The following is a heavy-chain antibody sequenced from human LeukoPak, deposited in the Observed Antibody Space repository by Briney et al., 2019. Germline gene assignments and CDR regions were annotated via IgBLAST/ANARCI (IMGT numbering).Heavy chain of an antibody. J-gene: IGHJ3*02. CDR2: ISSSSTYT. Sequence: GGSLRLSCAASEFTFTSYELNWVRQAPGKGLEWVSYISSSSTYTNYADSVKGRFTISRDNAKNSLYLQMNSLRAEDTAVYYCARSLRRDCDSTSCWAALDIWGQGTMVTVFS. D-gene: IGHD2-2*01. V-gene: IGHV3-21*05. CDR1: EFTFTSYE. CDR3: ARSLRRDCDSTSCWAALDI.